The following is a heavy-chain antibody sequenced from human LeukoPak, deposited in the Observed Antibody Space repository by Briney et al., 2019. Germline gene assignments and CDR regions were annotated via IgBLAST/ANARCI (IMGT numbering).Heavy chain of an antibody. CDR2: MNPNSGNT. CDR3: ARVRGRITIFGVVNTRGYYFDY. CDR1: GYTFTSYD. Sequence: ASVKVSCKASGYTFTSYDINWVRQATGQGLEWMGWMNPNSGNTGYAQKFQGRVTMTRNTSISTAYMELSSPRSEDTAVYYCARVRGRITIFGVVNTRGYYFDYWGQGTLVTVSS. V-gene: IGHV1-8*01. D-gene: IGHD3-3*01. J-gene: IGHJ4*02.